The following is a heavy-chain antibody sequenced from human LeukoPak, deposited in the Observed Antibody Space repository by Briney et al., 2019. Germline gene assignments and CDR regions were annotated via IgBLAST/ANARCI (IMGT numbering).Heavy chain of an antibody. CDR2: IYWNEEK. D-gene: IGHD1-26*01. CDR3: AHRMGGYFDY. Sequence: ESGPTLVKPTQTLTLACTFSGFSVTTSGAAVGWIRQPPGKALEWLAVIYWNEEKHYRSSLRSRLTITKDTSKNQVALTMTNMDPVDTATYFYAHRMGGYFDYWGQGTLVTVSS. J-gene: IGHJ4*02. CDR1: GFSVTTSGAA. V-gene: IGHV2-5*01.